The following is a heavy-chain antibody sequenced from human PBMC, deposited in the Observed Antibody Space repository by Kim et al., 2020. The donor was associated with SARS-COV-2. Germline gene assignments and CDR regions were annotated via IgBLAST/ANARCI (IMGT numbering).Heavy chain of an antibody. Sequence: SETLSLTCTVSGGSISSGGYYWSWIRQHPGKGLEWIGYIYYSGSTYYNPSLKSRVTISVDTSKNQFSLKLSSVTAADTAVYYCARLLRAAQIDYWGQGTLVTVSS. CDR2: IYYSGST. D-gene: IGHD3-16*01. CDR3: ARLLRAAQIDY. J-gene: IGHJ4*02. V-gene: IGHV4-31*03. CDR1: GGSISSGGYY.